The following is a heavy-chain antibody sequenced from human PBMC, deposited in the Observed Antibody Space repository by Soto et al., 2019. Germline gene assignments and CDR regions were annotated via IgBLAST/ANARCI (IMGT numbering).Heavy chain of an antibody. V-gene: IGHV4-34*01. CDR3: ARAPKFGGSAQTRPDF. D-gene: IGHD6-25*01. Sequence: PSETLSLTCSLYSGSLSGYYWSWIRQPPGKGLEWIGEISPSGTTNYSPSLKSRVSISVDTSKNQFSLNLTALTAADTAVYYCARAPKFGGSAQTRPDFWGQGSLVTVSS. CDR2: ISPSGTT. CDR1: SGSLSGYY. J-gene: IGHJ4*02.